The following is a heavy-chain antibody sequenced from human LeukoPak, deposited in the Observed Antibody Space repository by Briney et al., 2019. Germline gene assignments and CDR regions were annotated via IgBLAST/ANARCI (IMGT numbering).Heavy chain of an antibody. CDR3: AAEPDILTGSVLDY. V-gene: IGHV1-58*01. D-gene: IGHD3-9*01. Sequence: ASVKVSRKASGFTFTSSAVQWVRQARGQRLEWIGWIVVGSGNTNYAQKFQERVTITRDMSTSTAYMELSSLRSEDTAVYYCAAEPDILTGSVLDYWGQGTLVTVSS. CDR2: IVVGSGNT. J-gene: IGHJ4*02. CDR1: GFTFTSSA.